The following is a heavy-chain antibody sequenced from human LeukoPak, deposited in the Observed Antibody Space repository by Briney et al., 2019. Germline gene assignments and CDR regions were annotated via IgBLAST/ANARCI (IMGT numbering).Heavy chain of an antibody. CDR3: ARGLHSSDAFDI. CDR1: GFTFSATW. Sequence: GGSLRLSCAASGFTFSATWMHWVRQPPGKGLVWVARITGDGISTTYAESVKGRFTISRDNAKNTLYLQMNSLRAEDTAMYYCARGLHSSDAFDIWGQGTMVTVSS. CDR2: ITGDGIST. J-gene: IGHJ3*02. D-gene: IGHD3-22*01. V-gene: IGHV3-74*03.